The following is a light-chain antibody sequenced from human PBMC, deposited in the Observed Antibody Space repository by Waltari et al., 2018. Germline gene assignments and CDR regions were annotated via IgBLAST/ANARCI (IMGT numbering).Light chain of an antibody. CDR1: SSNIGGNS. J-gene: IGLJ1*01. CDR3: GTWDSSLSVYV. CDR2: DNN. Sequence: QSVLTQPPSVSAAPGQKVTISCSGSSSNIGGNSVSWYQHLPGTAPKLLIYDNNRLPSVIPDRFSVSKSGTSATLVITRLHTGDEADYYCGTWDSSLSVYVFGTGTKVTAL. V-gene: IGLV1-51*01.